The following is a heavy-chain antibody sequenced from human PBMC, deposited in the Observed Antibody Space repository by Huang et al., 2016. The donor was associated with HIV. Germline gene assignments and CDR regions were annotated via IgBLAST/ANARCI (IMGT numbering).Heavy chain of an antibody. Sequence: QVQLVQSGAEVKKPGASVTISCKASGFSILIYYIHWVRQAPGQGLEWMGIVNPSGGGADSAQKFKGRVTRTRETSTRTLYMELSSLRSEDTAVYYCAREGITPSGTEVSGFDFWGQGTPVSVSS. J-gene: IGHJ5*01. D-gene: IGHD6-13*01. V-gene: IGHV1-46*03. CDR2: VNPSGGGA. CDR3: AREGITPSGTEVSGFDF. CDR1: GFSILIYY.